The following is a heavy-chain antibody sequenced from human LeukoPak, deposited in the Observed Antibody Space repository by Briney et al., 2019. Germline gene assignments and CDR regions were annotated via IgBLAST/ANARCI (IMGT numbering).Heavy chain of an antibody. Sequence: GASVKVSCRASGDAFNSHTINWVRQAPGQGLEWVGSIIPSFGTPSYAQKFKGRVTISADTSTTTAFMDLTSLRSEDTAVYYCARDFWGTMVRAASMDVWGQGTTVTVSS. CDR1: GDAFNSHT. J-gene: IGHJ6*02. D-gene: IGHD3-10*01. V-gene: IGHV1-69*06. CDR2: IIPSFGTP. CDR3: ARDFWGTMVRAASMDV.